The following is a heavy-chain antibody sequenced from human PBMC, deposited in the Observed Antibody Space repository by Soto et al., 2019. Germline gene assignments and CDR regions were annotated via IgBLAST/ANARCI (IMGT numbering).Heavy chain of an antibody. CDR1: GASISSYY. V-gene: IGHV4-59*08. J-gene: IGHJ4*02. Sequence: PSETLSLTCTVSGASISSYYWSWIRQPPGKGLEWIGYIHYSGGTNYNPSLKSRVTMSVDTSKNQLSLQLSSVTAADTAVYYCARGTVPTFYLAYWGQGSLVTVSS. CDR2: IHYSGGT. D-gene: IGHD3-16*01. CDR3: ARGTVPTFYLAY.